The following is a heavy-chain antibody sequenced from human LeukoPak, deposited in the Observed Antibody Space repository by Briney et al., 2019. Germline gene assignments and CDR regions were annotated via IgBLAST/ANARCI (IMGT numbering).Heavy chain of an antibody. J-gene: IGHJ6*04. Sequence: GRSPRLSCAASGFTFSSYGMHGVRQAPGKGLGGVAVIWYDGSNKYYADSVKGRFTISRDNSKNTLYLQMNSLRAEDTAVYYCARDSLRRLYGMDVWGKGTTVTVSS. CDR2: IWYDGSNK. CDR3: ARDSLRRLYGMDV. CDR1: GFTFSSYG. D-gene: IGHD4-17*01. V-gene: IGHV3-33*01.